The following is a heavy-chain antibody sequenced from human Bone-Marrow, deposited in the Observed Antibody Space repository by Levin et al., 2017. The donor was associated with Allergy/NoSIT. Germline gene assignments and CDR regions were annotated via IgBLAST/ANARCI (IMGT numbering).Heavy chain of an antibody. CDR1: GFSVSSYG. V-gene: IGHV3-21*05. J-gene: IGHJ4*02. CDR3: ARDTNWAFDY. D-gene: IGHD3-16*01. CDR2: IKSSGSYI. Sequence: GGSLRLSCAASGFSVSSYGMNWFRQAPGKGLEWVSYIKSSGSYIFYADSVKGRFIVSTDIAKNSLFLQMNSLRAEDTAVYYCARDTNWAFDYWGQGTLVTVSS.